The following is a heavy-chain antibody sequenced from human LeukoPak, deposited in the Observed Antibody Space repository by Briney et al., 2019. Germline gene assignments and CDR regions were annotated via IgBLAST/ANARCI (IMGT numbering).Heavy chain of an antibody. Sequence: PSGTLSLTCSVSGDDISSSNWWTWVRQPPQKGLEWIGEVYHSGSTNYNPSLKSRIYMSVDKSQNRFSLRLSSLTAADTAVYYCARLGDPYYYGMDVWGQGTTVTVSS. D-gene: IGHD3-10*01. CDR1: GDDISSSNW. J-gene: IGHJ6*02. V-gene: IGHV4-4*02. CDR3: ARLGDPYYYGMDV. CDR2: VYHSGST.